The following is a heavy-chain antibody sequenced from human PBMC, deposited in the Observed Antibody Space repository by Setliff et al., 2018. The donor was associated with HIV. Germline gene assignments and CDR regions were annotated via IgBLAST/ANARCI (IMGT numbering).Heavy chain of an antibody. D-gene: IGHD3-22*01. Sequence: SETLSLTCAVSGFSISSGFFWNWIRQPPGKGLEWIGEINHSGSTNYSPSLKSRVTISVDTSKNQFSLNLSSVTAADTAMYYCASRIYYYDESRVLREEGFVPWGQGTLVTVSS. CDR1: GFSISSGFF. V-gene: IGHV4-38-2*01. CDR3: ASRIYYYDESRVLREEGFVP. J-gene: IGHJ5*02. CDR2: INHSGST.